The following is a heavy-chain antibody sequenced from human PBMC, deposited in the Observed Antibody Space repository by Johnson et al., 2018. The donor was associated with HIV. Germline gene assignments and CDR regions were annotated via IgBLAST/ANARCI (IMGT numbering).Heavy chain of an antibody. CDR3: ASGGPLSGSDECCFDV. D-gene: IGHD1-26*01. V-gene: IGHV3-33*01. Sequence: QVLLVESGGGLVQPGRSLRLSCAASGFTFSSYGMHWVRQAPGKGLEWVAVIWYDGSNKYYADSVKGRFTISRDNSKNTLYLQMNSLRVEDTPVSSCASGGPLSGSDECCFDVWGQGTMVTVSS. J-gene: IGHJ3*01. CDR1: GFTFSSYG. CDR2: IWYDGSNK.